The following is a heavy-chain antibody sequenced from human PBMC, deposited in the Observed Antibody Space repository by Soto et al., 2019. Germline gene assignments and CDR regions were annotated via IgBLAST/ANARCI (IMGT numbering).Heavy chain of an antibody. J-gene: IGHJ4*02. D-gene: IGHD2-15*01. CDR3: ARDVADIVVVVAATHVDY. V-gene: IGHV1-18*01. Sequence: QVQLVQSGAEVKKPGASVKVSCKASGYTFTSYGISWVRQAPGQGLEWMGWISAYNGNTNYAQKLQGRVTMTTDTSTSTGYRELRSLRSDDTAVYYCARDVADIVVVVAATHVDYWGQGTLVTVSS. CDR2: ISAYNGNT. CDR1: GYTFTSYG.